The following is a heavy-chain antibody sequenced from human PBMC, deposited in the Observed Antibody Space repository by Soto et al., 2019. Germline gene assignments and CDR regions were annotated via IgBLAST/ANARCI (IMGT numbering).Heavy chain of an antibody. CDR2: INHSGST. CDR1: GGSFRGYY. Sequence: SGTLSPTCAVFGGSFRGYYWGWIPPPPGKGLEWIGEINHSGSTNYNPSLKSRVTISVDTSKNQFSLKLSSVTAADTAVYYCAREVTGGGSGVLGYWGQGTLVTVSS. V-gene: IGHV4-34*01. CDR3: AREVTGGGSGVLGY. J-gene: IGHJ4*02. D-gene: IGHD2-15*01.